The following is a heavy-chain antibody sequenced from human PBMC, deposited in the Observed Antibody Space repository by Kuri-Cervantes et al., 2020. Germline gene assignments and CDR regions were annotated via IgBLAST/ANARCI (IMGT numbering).Heavy chain of an antibody. CDR3: ARERSERITIFGVVSEYWYFDL. CDR1: GGSVSSGSYY. V-gene: IGHV4-61*01. J-gene: IGHJ2*01. Sequence: SETLSLTCTVSGGSVSSGSYYWSWIRQHPGKGLEWIGYIYYSGSTNYNPSLKSRVTISVDTSKNQFSLKLSSVTAADTAVYYCARERSERITIFGVVSEYWYFDLWGRGTLVTVSS. D-gene: IGHD3-3*01. CDR2: IYYSGST.